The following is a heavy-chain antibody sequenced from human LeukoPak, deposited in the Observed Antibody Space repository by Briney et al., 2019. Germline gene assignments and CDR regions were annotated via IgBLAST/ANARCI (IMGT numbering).Heavy chain of an antibody. CDR1: GFTFSSYS. V-gene: IGHV3-21*01. CDR3: AREDHSNYNY. J-gene: IGHJ4*02. D-gene: IGHD4-11*01. CDR2: ISSSSSYI. Sequence: GGSLRLSCAASGFTFSSYSMNWVRQAPGKGLEGVSSISSSSSYIYYADSVKGRFTISRDNAKNSLYLQMNSLRAEDTAVYYCAREDHSNYNYWGQGTLVTVSS.